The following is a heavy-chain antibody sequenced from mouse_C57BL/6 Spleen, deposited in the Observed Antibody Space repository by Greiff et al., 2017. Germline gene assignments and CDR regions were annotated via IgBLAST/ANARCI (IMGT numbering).Heavy chain of an antibody. J-gene: IGHJ2*01. Sequence: VKLVESGPELVKPGASVKISCKASGYSFTSYYIHWVKQRPGQGLEWIGWIYPGSGNTKYNEKFKGKATLTADTSSSTAYMQLSSLTSEDSAVYYCARGWEGDFDYWGQGTTLTVSS. D-gene: IGHD4-1*01. CDR2: IYPGSGNT. V-gene: IGHV1-66*01. CDR1: GYSFTSYY. CDR3: ARGWEGDFDY.